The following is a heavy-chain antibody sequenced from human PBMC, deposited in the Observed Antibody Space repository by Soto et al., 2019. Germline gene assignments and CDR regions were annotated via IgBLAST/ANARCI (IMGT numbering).Heavy chain of an antibody. J-gene: IGHJ4*02. D-gene: IGHD4-17*01. Sequence: PSETLSLICTVSGGSISSSSYYWGWIRQPPGKGLEWIGSIYYSGSTYYNPSLKSRVTISVDTSKNQFSLKLSSVTAADTAVYYCARCRTYGEYCDYWGQGTLVTVSS. CDR3: ARCRTYGEYCDY. CDR2: IYYSGST. CDR1: GGSISSSSYY. V-gene: IGHV4-39*01.